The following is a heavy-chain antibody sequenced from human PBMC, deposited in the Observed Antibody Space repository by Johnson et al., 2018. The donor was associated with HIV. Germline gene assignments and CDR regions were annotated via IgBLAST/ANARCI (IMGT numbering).Heavy chain of an antibody. D-gene: IGHD3-3*01. CDR2: ISYDGSNK. Sequence: QVQLVESGGGVVQPGRSLRLSCAASGFTFSSYAMHWVRHAPGKGLEWVAVISYDGSNKYYADSVKGRFTISRDNSTNTLYLQMNSLRADDTAVYYCAREDVFGPYDAFDIWGQGTMVTVSS. CDR1: GFTFSSYA. CDR3: AREDVFGPYDAFDI. J-gene: IGHJ3*02. V-gene: IGHV3-30*14.